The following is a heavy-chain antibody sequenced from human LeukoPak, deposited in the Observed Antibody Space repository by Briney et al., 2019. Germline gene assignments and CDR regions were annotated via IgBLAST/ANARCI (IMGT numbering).Heavy chain of an antibody. Sequence: SQTLSLTCAVSGDSINSGGHSWSWIRQPPEKGLEWIGSIDHSGNTYHNPSLKSRVTISVDTSKNQFSLKLSSVTAADTAVYYCARHLRWPFDPWGQGTLVTVSS. CDR1: GDSINSGGHS. CDR3: ARHLRWPFDP. J-gene: IGHJ5*02. CDR2: IDHSGNT. D-gene: IGHD6-13*01. V-gene: IGHV4-30-2*03.